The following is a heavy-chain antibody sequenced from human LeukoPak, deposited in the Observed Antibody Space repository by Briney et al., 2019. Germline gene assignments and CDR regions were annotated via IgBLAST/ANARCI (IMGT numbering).Heavy chain of an antibody. D-gene: IGHD2-15*01. CDR3: ARDLAFNLGYCSGGSCPRTGAFDI. Sequence: PGASVKVSCKASGYTFTSYYMHWVRQAPGQGLEWMGIINPSGGSTSYAQKFQGRVTMTRDTSTSTVYMELSSLRSEDTAVYYCARDLAFNLGYCSGGSCPRTGAFDIWGQGTMVTVSS. V-gene: IGHV1-46*01. CDR2: INPSGGST. J-gene: IGHJ3*02. CDR1: GYTFTSYY.